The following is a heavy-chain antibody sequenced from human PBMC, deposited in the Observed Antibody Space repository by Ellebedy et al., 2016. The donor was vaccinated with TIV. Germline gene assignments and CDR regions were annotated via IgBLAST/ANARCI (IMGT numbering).Heavy chain of an antibody. Sequence: GESLKISCAASGFTFTTYWMNWVRQAPGKGLEWVANIKQDGSEKYYADSVKGRFTISRDNSKNTLYLQMNSLRAEDTAVYYCARDSSGYYRDYYYGMDVWGQGTTVTVSS. D-gene: IGHD3-22*01. CDR1: GFTFTTYW. J-gene: IGHJ6*02. V-gene: IGHV3-7*01. CDR3: ARDSSGYYRDYYYGMDV. CDR2: IKQDGSEK.